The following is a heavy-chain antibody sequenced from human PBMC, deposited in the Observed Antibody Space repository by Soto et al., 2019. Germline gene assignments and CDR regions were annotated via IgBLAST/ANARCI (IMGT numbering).Heavy chain of an antibody. V-gene: IGHV4-39*01. J-gene: IGHJ6*02. Sequence: SETLSLTCTVPGGSISSSSYYWGWIRQPPGKGLEWIGSIYYSGSTYYNPSLKSRITISVDTSKNQFSLKLSSVTAADTAVYYCARLRSSGSYYVGGYYYYGMDVWGQGTTVTVSS. CDR2: IYYSGST. CDR3: ARLRSSGSYYVGGYYYYGMDV. D-gene: IGHD1-26*01. CDR1: GGSISSSSYY.